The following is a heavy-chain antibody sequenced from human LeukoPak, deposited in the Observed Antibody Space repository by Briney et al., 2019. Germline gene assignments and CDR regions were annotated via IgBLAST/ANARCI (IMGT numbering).Heavy chain of an antibody. CDR2: ISSSSSYI. CDR3: ASPYYDFWSGYYPLSY. V-gene: IGHV3-21*01. CDR1: GFTFSSYS. Sequence: GGSLRLSCAASGFTFSSYSMNWVRQAPGKGLEWVSSISSSSSYIYYADSVKGRFTISRDNAKNSLYLQMNSLRADDTAVYYCASPYYDFWSGYYPLSYWGQGTLVTVSS. J-gene: IGHJ4*02. D-gene: IGHD3-3*01.